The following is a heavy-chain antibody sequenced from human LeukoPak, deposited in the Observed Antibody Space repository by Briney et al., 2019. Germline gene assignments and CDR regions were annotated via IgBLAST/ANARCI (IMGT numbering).Heavy chain of an antibody. V-gene: IGHV3-53*05. CDR2: IYSGGST. J-gene: IGHJ4*02. CDR3: AKDARRTFGLSSGLYRGSYYFDY. CDR1: GFTVSSNY. D-gene: IGHD6-19*01. Sequence: GGSLRLSCAASGFTVSSNYMSWVRQAPGKGLEWVSVIYSGGSTYYADSVKGRFTISRDNSKNTLFLQVNSLRAEDTAVYYCAKDARRTFGLSSGLYRGSYYFDYWGQGTLVTVSS.